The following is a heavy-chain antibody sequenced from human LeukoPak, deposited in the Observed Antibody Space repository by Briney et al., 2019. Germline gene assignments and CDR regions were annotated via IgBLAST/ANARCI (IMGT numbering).Heavy chain of an antibody. CDR2: IKQDGSEK. J-gene: IGHJ6*02. CDR3: ARDSYSPRYYYYYYGMDV. V-gene: IGHV3-7*01. CDR1: GLTFSSYW. Sequence: GGSLRLSCAASGLTFSSYWMSWVRQAPGKGLEWVANIKQDGSEKYYVDSVKGRFTISRDNAKNSLYLQMNSLRAEDTAVYYCARDSYSPRYYYYYYGMDVWGQGTTVTVSS. D-gene: IGHD2-21*01.